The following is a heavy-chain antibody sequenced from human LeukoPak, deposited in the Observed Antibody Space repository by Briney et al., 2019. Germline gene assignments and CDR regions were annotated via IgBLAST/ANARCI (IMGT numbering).Heavy chain of an antibody. V-gene: IGHV1-2*02. CDR1: GYTFTGYY. J-gene: IGHJ6*02. CDR2: INPNSGGT. Sequence: ASVKVSCKASGYTFTGYYMHWVRQAPGQGLEWMGWINPNSGGTNYAQKFQGRVTMTGDTSISTACMELSRLRSDDTAVYYCARVFGYSSSSRAPYYYYGMDVWGQGTTVTVSS. D-gene: IGHD6-6*01. CDR3: ARVFGYSSSSRAPYYYYGMDV.